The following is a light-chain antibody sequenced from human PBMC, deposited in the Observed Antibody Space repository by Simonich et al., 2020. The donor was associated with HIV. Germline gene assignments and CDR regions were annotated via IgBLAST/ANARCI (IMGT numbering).Light chain of an antibody. CDR3: QQYKSWPYT. CDR2: GAS. CDR1: QRISTN. Sequence: EIVMTQSPATLSVSPGERATLSCRASQRISTNLAWYQQKPGQAPRLLIYGASTRATGVPPRFSGTGSGTEFTLTISSVQSEDFVIYYCQQYKSWPYTFGQGTKLEIK. V-gene: IGKV3-15*01. J-gene: IGKJ2*01.